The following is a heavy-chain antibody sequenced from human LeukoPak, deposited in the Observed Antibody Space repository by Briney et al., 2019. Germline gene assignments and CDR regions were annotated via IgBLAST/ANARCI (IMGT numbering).Heavy chain of an antibody. V-gene: IGHV4-38-2*01. CDR1: GYSFSSGHY. CDR3: ARFRLWLHDIDY. D-gene: IGHD5-18*01. Sequence: SESLSLTCAVSGYSFSSGHYWGWIRQPPGKGLEWIGSIYHSGSTYYNPSLKSRVTISVDTSKNKLSLKLSSVTAPDTAVYYCARFRLWLHDIDYWGQGTLVTVSS. CDR2: IYHSGST. J-gene: IGHJ4*02.